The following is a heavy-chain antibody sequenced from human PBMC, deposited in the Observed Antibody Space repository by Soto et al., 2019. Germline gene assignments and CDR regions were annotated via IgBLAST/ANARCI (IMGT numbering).Heavy chain of an antibody. D-gene: IGHD2-21*02. CDR1: GFTFSSYG. J-gene: IGHJ6*02. CDR3: AKDLLVVTATRRPYYYGMDV. Sequence: GGSLRLSCAASGFTFSSYGMHWVRQAPGKGLEWVAVISYDGSNKYYADSVKGRFTISRDNSKNTLYLQMNSLRAEDTAVYYCAKDLLVVTATRRPYYYGMDVWGQGTTVTVSS. CDR2: ISYDGSNK. V-gene: IGHV3-30*18.